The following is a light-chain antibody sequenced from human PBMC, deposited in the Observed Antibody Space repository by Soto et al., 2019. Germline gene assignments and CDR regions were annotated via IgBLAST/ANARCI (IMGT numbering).Light chain of an antibody. J-gene: IGKJ1*01. CDR3: HQYNSYSPRT. V-gene: IGKV1-5*01. CDR1: QSISSW. Sequence: DIQMTQSPSSLSASIGDIVTITCRASQSISSWLAWYQQKPGKAPKLLIYDASSLESGVPSRFSGSGSGTELTITISSLQTDDFATYYCHQYNSYSPRTFGQGTKVDI. CDR2: DAS.